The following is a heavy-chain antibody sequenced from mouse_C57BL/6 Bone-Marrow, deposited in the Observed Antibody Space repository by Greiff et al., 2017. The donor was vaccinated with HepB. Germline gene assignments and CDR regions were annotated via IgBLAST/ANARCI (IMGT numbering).Heavy chain of an antibody. J-gene: IGHJ4*01. V-gene: IGHV5-2*01. Sequence: DVHLVESGGALVQPGESLKLSCESNEYEFPSHDMSWVRKTPEKRLELVAAINSDGGSTYYPDTMERRFIISRDNTKKTLYLQMSSLRSEDTALYYCAREGLPHYYAMDYWGQGTSVTVSS. CDR2: INSDGGST. CDR3: AREGLPHYYAMDY. D-gene: IGHD3-1*01. CDR1: EYEFPSHD.